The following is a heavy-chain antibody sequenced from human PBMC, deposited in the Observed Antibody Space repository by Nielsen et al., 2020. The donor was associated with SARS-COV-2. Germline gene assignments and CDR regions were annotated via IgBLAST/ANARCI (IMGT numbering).Heavy chain of an antibody. CDR2: ISGRGDII. J-gene: IGHJ5*02. CDR3: AMTDPGVPT. Sequence: GESLKISCVASGFTFSDYYMTWIRQAPGKGLEWVSYISGRGDIIFYTDSVEGRFTISRDNAKNSLYLQMNSLRAEDTAVYYCAMTDPGVPTWGQGTLVTVS. V-gene: IGHV3-11*01. D-gene: IGHD7-27*01. CDR1: GFTFSDYY.